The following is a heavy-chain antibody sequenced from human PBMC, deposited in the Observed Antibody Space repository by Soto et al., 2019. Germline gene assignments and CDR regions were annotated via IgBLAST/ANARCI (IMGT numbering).Heavy chain of an antibody. CDR1: GDTFRSNG. CDR2: IIPIYGTV. Sequence: QVQLVQSGTEVTKPGSSVQVSCKVSGDTFRSNGISWVRQVPGQGLDWMGGIIPIYGTVNYALKFLGRVIITADKSTNTDYMELSELRLEDTGMYYCARDGGVTGMTPVLYSWGEGTWVTVSP. J-gene: IGHJ4*02. D-gene: IGHD4-4*01. CDR3: ARDGGVTGMTPVLYS. V-gene: IGHV1-69*14.